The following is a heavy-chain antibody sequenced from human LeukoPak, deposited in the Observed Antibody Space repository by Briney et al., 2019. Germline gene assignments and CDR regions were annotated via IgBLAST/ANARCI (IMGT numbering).Heavy chain of an antibody. CDR1: GFTFTSYW. CDR2: VNSDGSST. V-gene: IGHV3-74*01. J-gene: IGHJ6*02. CDR3: ARGRYYGMDV. Sequence: HPGGSLRLSCAASGFTFTSYWMHWVRQAPGKGLVWVSRVNSDGSSTTYADSVKGRFTISRDNAKNTRYLQMNSLRAEDTAVYYCARGRYYGMDVWGQGTTVTVSS.